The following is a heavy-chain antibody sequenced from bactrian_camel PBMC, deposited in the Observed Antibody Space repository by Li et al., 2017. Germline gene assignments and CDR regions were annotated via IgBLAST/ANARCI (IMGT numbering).Heavy chain of an antibody. CDR2: ISWSGRDT. J-gene: IGHJ4*01. CDR3: AARRGPWCGGRWYEGEQYNY. V-gene: IGHV3S59*01. D-gene: IGHD6*01. Sequence: VQLVESGGGLVQAGGSLKLSCSVSGITSRSCRMGWYRQAPGKEREMVACISWSGRDTRYGDSVKGRFTISKDNAENTLYLQMNSLKPEDTAMYYCAARRGPWCGGRWYEGEQYNYWGQGTQGTV. CDR1: GITSRSCR.